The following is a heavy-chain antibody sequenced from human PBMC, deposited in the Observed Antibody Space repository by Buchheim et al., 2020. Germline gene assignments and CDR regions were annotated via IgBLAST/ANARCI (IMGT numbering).Heavy chain of an antibody. V-gene: IGHV3-73*01. Sequence: EVQLVESGGGLVQPGGSLKLSCAGSGFTFSGSGMHWVRQPSGKGLEWVGRIRTKGDSYPTAYGASGKGRLTISRDDSKNTAYLQMNSLKTEDTAVYYCAALRDGYNYVDSWGQGTL. CDR1: GFTFSGSG. D-gene: IGHD5-24*01. CDR3: AALRDGYNYVDS. J-gene: IGHJ4*02. CDR2: IRTKGDSYPT.